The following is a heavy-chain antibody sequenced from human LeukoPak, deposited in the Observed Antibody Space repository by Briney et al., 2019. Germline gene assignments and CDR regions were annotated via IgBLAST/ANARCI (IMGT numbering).Heavy chain of an antibody. CDR3: AGGSGDGYSTIDY. D-gene: IGHD5-24*01. CDR2: IYYSGST. Sequence: PSETLSLTCTVSDGSISSYFWSWIRQPPGKGLEWIGYIYYSGSTKYNPSLKSRVTISVDTSKNQFSLKLSSVTTADTAVYYCAGGSGDGYSTIDYWGEGTLVTVSS. J-gene: IGHJ4*02. V-gene: IGHV4-59*01. CDR1: DGSISSYF.